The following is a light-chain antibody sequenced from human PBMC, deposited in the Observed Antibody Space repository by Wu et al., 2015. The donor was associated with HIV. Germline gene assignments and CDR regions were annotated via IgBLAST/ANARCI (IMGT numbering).Light chain of an antibody. J-gene: IGKJ2*01. Sequence: EIVLTQSPGTLSLSPGERATLSCRASQSVSSSYLAWYQQKPGQAPRLLISKASNRAAGIPARFSGTGSETNFTLTISSLQSEDFAVYYCLHYHDWPPYNFGQGTKVE. CDR1: QSVSSSY. CDR3: LHYHDWPPYN. CDR2: KAS. V-gene: IGKV3-20*01.